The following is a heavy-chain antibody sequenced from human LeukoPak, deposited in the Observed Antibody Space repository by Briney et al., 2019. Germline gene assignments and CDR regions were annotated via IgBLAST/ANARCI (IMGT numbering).Heavy chain of an antibody. J-gene: IGHJ5*02. D-gene: IGHD3-10*01. CDR1: GYTFSSYG. Sequence: ASVTVPFKASGYTFSSYGISWVRQAPGQGLEWMGWISAYNDNTNYAQNLQGRVTITTDTSTSTAYMELRSLRSADTAVYYCARDIGSGSPNWFDPWGQGTLVTVSS. CDR2: ISAYNDNT. CDR3: ARDIGSGSPNWFDP. V-gene: IGHV1-18*01.